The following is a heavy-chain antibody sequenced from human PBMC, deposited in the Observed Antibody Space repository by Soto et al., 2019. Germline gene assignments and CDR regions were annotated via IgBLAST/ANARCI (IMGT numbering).Heavy chain of an antibody. Sequence: SETLSLTCAVSGYSISSGYYWGWIRQPPGKGLEWIGSIYHSGSTYYNPSLKSRVTISVDTSKNQFSLKLSSVTAADTAVYYCAKEDVWFAKDYWGQGTLVTVSS. D-gene: IGHD3-10*01. J-gene: IGHJ4*02. CDR2: IYHSGST. CDR3: AKEDVWFAKDY. CDR1: GYSISSGYY. V-gene: IGHV4-38-2*02.